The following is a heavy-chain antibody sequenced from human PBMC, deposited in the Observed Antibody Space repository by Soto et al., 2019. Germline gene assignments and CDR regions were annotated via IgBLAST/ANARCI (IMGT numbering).Heavy chain of an antibody. J-gene: IGHJ3*02. Sequence: GGSLRLSCAASGFVFSSYAMSWVRQAPGKGLEWVSAISGSGTTAYYAESVKGRFIFSRDNPKNTMYLQMNSLRAEDTAVYFCAKTTDGWFSAFEIWGQGTVVTVSS. CDR1: GFVFSSYA. CDR2: ISGSGTTA. V-gene: IGHV3-23*01. CDR3: AKTTDGWFSAFEI. D-gene: IGHD6-19*01.